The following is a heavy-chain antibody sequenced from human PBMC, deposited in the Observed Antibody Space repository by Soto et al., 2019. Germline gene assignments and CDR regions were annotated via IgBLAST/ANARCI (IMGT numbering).Heavy chain of an antibody. Sequence: EASVKVSCKASGGTFSSYAISWVRQAPGQGLEWMGGIIPIFGTANYAQKFQGRVTITADESTSTAYMELSSLRSEDTAVYYCARDGEEGPYDSSAWGQGTLVTVSS. V-gene: IGHV1-69*13. CDR1: GGTFSSYA. J-gene: IGHJ4*02. CDR3: ARDGEEGPYDSSA. D-gene: IGHD3-22*01. CDR2: IIPIFGTA.